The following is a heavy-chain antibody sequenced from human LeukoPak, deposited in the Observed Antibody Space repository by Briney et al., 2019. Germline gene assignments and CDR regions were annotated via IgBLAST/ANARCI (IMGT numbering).Heavy chain of an antibody. D-gene: IGHD3-22*01. V-gene: IGHV1-69*13. CDR2: IIPIFGTA. J-gene: IGHJ4*02. CDR1: GYTFTSYG. Sequence: SVKVSCKASGYTFTSYGISWVRQAPGQGLEWMGGIIPIFGTANYAQKFQGRVTITADESTSTAYMELSSLRSEDTAVYYCARSGYDSSGYYLFYFDYRGQGTLVTVSS. CDR3: ARSGYDSSGYYLFYFDY.